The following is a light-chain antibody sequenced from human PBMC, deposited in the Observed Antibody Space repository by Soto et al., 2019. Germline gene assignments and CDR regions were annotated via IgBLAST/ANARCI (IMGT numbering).Light chain of an antibody. J-gene: IGKJ4*01. V-gene: IGKV3-11*01. Sequence: EIALTQSPATLSLSPGERATLSCRASQSVGNNLAWYQQKPGQAPGLLIYEASTRATGIPARFSGSGSGTDFTLTISSLEPEDFAVYYCQQHAHWPLTFGGGTKVEIK. CDR2: EAS. CDR3: QQHAHWPLT. CDR1: QSVGNN.